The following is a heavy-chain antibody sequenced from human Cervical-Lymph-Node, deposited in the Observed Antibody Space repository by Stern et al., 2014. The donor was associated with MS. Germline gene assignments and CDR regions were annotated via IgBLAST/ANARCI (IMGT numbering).Heavy chain of an antibody. V-gene: IGHV1-69*01. D-gene: IGHD3-22*01. CDR1: GGTFSSYA. CDR3: ARGNYDSSGYYPPRYYYGMDV. CDR2: IIPIFGTA. J-gene: IGHJ6*02. Sequence: QVQLVQSGAEVKKPGSSVKVSCKASGGTFSSYAISWVRQAHGQGLEWMGGIIPIFGTANYAQKFQGRVTITADESTSTAYMELSSLRSEDTAVYYCARGNYDSSGYYPPRYYYGMDVWGQGTTVTVSS.